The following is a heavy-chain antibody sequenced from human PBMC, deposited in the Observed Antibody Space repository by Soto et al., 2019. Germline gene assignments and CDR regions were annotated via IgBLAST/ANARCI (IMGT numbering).Heavy chain of an antibody. D-gene: IGHD6-19*01. CDR3: AKDRGGLVAGTEFAFDI. CDR2: ISGSGGST. J-gene: IGHJ3*02. Sequence: GGSLRLSCAASGFTFSSYAMSWVRQAPGKGLEWVSAISGSGGSTYYADSVKGRFTISRDNSKNTLYLQMNSLRAEDTAVYYCAKDRGGLVAGTEFAFDIWGQGTMVTVSS. V-gene: IGHV3-23*01. CDR1: GFTFSSYA.